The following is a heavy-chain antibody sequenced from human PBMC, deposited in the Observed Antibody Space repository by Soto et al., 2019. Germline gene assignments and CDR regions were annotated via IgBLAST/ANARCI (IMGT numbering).Heavy chain of an antibody. CDR2: ISAYNGNT. D-gene: IGHD4-17*01. V-gene: IGHV1-18*01. J-gene: IGHJ2*01. CDR3: ARGVVWPEGPYGDYYWYFDL. CDR1: GYTFTSYG. Sequence: QVQLVQSGAEVKKPGASVKVSCKASGYTFTSYGISWVRQAPGQGLEWMGWISAYNGNTNYAQKLQGRVTMTTDTTTSTAYMELRSLGSDDTAVYYCARGVVWPEGPYGDYYWYFDLWGRGTLVTVSS.